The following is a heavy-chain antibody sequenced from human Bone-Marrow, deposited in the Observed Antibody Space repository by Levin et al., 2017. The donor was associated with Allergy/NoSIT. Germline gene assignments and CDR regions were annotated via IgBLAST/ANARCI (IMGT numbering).Heavy chain of an antibody. V-gene: IGHV1-46*01. CDR3: ARAADTTGLLGY. CDR2: FNPTDGST. CDR1: GYTFRTYY. J-gene: IGHJ4*02. D-gene: IGHD2-8*01. Sequence: ASVKVSCKASGYTFRTYYMSWVRQATGQGPEWMGIFNPTDGSTSYAQRFRGRVIMTGDTSTSTVYMELSSLTSDDTAIYYCARAADTTGLLGYWGQGTLVAVSS.